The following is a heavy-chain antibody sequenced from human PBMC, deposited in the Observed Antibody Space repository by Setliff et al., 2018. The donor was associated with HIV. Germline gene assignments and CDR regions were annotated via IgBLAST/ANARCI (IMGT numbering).Heavy chain of an antibody. D-gene: IGHD1-26*01. CDR2: ISAYNGST. J-gene: IGHJ5*02. V-gene: IGHV1-18*01. Sequence: ASVKVSCKASGYSFINYGISWVRQAPGQGLEWMGWISAYNGSTDYAPRLLGRVTMTTDTSTSTAYMELRSLSSDDTAVYYCARARLQGIVTAVGPRDNCLDPWGQGTQVTVSS. CDR1: GYSFINYG. CDR3: ARARLQGIVTAVGPRDNCLDP.